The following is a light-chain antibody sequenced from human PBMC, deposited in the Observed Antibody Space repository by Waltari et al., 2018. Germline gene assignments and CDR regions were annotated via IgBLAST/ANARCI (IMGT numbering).Light chain of an antibody. J-gene: IGKJ4*01. CDR3: QQYNSYSLLS. Sequence: DIQMTQSPSTLSASVGDRFTITCRASQSISNWLAWYQQKPGKAPKRLIYKESTLESGVPSRFSGRGSKTEFTLNISSLQPDDFATYYCQQYNSYSLLSFGGGTKVEIK. CDR1: QSISNW. V-gene: IGKV1-5*03. CDR2: KES.